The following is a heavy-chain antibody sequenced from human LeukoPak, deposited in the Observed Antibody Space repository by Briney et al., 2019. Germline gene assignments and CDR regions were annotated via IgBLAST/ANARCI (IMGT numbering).Heavy chain of an antibody. Sequence: PGGSLRLSCAASGFTFSSYSMNWVRQAPGKGLEWVSSISSSSSYIYYADSVKGRFTISRDNAKNSLYLQMNSLRAEDTAVYYCARDNVVVAASYYYYGMDVWGQGTTVTVSS. V-gene: IGHV3-21*01. CDR1: GFTFSSYS. J-gene: IGHJ6*02. D-gene: IGHD2-15*01. CDR2: ISSSSSYI. CDR3: ARDNVVVAASYYYYGMDV.